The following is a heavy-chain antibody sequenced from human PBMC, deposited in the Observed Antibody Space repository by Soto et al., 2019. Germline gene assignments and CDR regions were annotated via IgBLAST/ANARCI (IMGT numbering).Heavy chain of an antibody. Sequence: ASVKVSCKASGVTLSSYSFSWVRQAPVQGLEWMGGIIPIFGTANYAQKFQGRVTITADESTSTAYMELSSLRSEDTAVYYCARTITFGQGPNAFDIWGQGTMVSVSS. D-gene: IGHD3-16*01. CDR1: GVTLSSYS. CDR3: ARTITFGQGPNAFDI. CDR2: IIPIFGTA. J-gene: IGHJ3*02. V-gene: IGHV1-69*13.